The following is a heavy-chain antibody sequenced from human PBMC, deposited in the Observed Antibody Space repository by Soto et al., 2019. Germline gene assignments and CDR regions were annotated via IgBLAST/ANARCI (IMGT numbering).Heavy chain of an antibody. D-gene: IGHD3-9*01. CDR1: GYTFSDYH. CDR2: MNPNSGNT. V-gene: IGHV1-8*01. CDR3: ARATGAFDI. J-gene: IGHJ3*02. Sequence: ASVKVSCKASGYTFSDYHINWVRQATGQGLEWLGWMNPNSGNTGYVEKFQGRVTMTRNTSASTAYMELSSLRSEDTAVYYCARATGAFDIWGQGTMVTV.